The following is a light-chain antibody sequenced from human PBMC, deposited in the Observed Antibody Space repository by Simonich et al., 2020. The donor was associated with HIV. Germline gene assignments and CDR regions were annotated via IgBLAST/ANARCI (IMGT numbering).Light chain of an antibody. CDR2: KVS. Sequence: DIEMTQSPSTLSASVGDRVTITCRASQSISSWLAWYQQKPGKAPKLLIYKVSSLERGVPSRFSGSGSGTEFTLTISSLQPDDFATYYCQQYNTYSITFGGGTKVEIK. CDR1: QSISSW. J-gene: IGKJ4*01. V-gene: IGKV1-5*03. CDR3: QQYNTYSIT.